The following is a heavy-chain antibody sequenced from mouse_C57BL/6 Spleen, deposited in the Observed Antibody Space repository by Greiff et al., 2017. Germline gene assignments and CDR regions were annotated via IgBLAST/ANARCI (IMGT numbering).Heavy chain of an antibody. J-gene: IGHJ1*03. Sequence: VQLQQPGAELVKPGASVKLSCKASGYTFTNYWMHWVKQRPGQGLEWIGRIDPNSGGTKYNEKFKSKATLTVDKPSSTAYMQLSSLTSEDSAVYYCARFDYDGYYRYFDVWGTGTTVTVSS. D-gene: IGHD2-3*01. CDR1: GYTFTNYW. CDR3: ARFDYDGYYRYFDV. V-gene: IGHV1-72*01. CDR2: IDPNSGGT.